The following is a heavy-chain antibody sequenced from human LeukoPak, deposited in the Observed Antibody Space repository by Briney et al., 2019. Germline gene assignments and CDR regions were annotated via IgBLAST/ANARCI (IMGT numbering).Heavy chain of an antibody. CDR2: INQDGSDK. Sequence: PGGSLRLSCAASGFTFSSYGMNWVRQAPGNGLEWVAYINQDGSDKFYVDSVKGRFTISRDNAKNSLSLQMNSLRAEDTAVYYCARHMDVWGQGTTVTVSS. J-gene: IGHJ6*02. CDR1: GFTFSSYG. V-gene: IGHV3-7*01. CDR3: ARHMDV.